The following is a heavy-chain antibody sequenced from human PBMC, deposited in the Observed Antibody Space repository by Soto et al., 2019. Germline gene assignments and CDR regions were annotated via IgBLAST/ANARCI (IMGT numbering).Heavy chain of an antibody. D-gene: IGHD6-6*01. CDR3: ARASSSSSAADY. V-gene: IGHV4-31*02. CDR1: GESISSVGYY. Sequence: SETMPXTXSVSGESISSVGYYWSWIRHLPGKGLEWIGYIYDTESAYYNPSLESRVSISMDTSENHFAMRLTSVTAADSAVYYCARASSSSSAADYWGQGRQVTVSS. J-gene: IGHJ4*02. CDR2: IYDTESA.